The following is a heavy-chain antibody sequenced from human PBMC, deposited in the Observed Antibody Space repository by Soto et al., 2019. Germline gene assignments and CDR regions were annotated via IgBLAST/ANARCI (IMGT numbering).Heavy chain of an antibody. V-gene: IGHV1-46*02. D-gene: IGHD1-7*01. J-gene: IGHJ5*02. CDR2: ITPSSGST. CDR3: ARDLVPIWNYVGLAPGAQHWFDP. Sequence: QVQLVQSGAEVRKPGASVKVSCKASGYTFNNYFMHWVRQAPAQGLEWMGVITPSSGSTTYAHGVQGRLTMPRARSTSTVYMELRSLRSEDTAVYFCARDLVPIWNYVGLAPGAQHWFDPWGQGTLVTVSS. CDR1: GYTFNNYF.